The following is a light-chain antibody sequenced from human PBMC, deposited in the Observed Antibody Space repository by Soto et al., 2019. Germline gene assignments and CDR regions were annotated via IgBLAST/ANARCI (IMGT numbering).Light chain of an antibody. J-gene: IGKJ4*01. CDR1: QSVSSSY. Sequence: EIVLTQSPGTLSLSPGERATLSCSASQSVSSSYLAWYQQKPGQAPRLLIYGASSRATGIPDRFSGSGSGTDFTLTISRLEPEDFAVYYCQQYGSSRGLTFGGGTKVESK. CDR3: QQYGSSRGLT. V-gene: IGKV3-20*01. CDR2: GAS.